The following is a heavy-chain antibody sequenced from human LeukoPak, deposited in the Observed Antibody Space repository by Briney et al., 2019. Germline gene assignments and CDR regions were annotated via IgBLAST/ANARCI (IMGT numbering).Heavy chain of an antibody. D-gene: IGHD4-23*01. CDR2: ISYSGST. CDR3: ARYYGGNSNFDY. J-gene: IGHJ4*02. Sequence: SETLSLTCTVSGGSISSGAHYWSWVRQPPGKGLEWIGYISYSGSTYYNPSHKSRVTISIDTSKSQFSLKLSSVTAADTAVYYCARYYGGNSNFDYWGQGTLVTVSS. V-gene: IGHV4-30-4*01. CDR1: GGSISSGAHY.